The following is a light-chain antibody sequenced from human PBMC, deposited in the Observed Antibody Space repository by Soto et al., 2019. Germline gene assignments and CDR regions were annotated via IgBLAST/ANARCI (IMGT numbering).Light chain of an antibody. J-gene: IGKJ1*01. CDR1: QSISSY. V-gene: IGKV1-39*01. CDR2: AAS. CDR3: QQRSNWPGT. Sequence: EIQTTQSPSSLSASLGERFTSTGRASQSISSYLNWCQQKPGKANKLLIYAASSLQSGVPSRFSGSGSGTDFTLTISSLQPEDFAVYYCQQRSNWPGTFGQGTQVEIK.